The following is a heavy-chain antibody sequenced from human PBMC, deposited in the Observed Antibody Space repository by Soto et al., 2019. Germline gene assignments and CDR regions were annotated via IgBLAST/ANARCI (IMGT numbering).Heavy chain of an antibody. CDR2: IYHSGST. CDR1: GGSISSSNW. Sequence: QVQLQESGPGLVKPSGTLSLTCAVSGGSISSSNWWSWVRQPPGKGLEWIGEIYHSGSTNYNPSLRRRVTISVDKSKNQFSLKLSSVTAADTAVYYCARVSGSYYYGMDVWGQGTTVTVSS. D-gene: IGHD3-10*01. CDR3: ARVSGSYYYGMDV. J-gene: IGHJ6*02. V-gene: IGHV4-4*02.